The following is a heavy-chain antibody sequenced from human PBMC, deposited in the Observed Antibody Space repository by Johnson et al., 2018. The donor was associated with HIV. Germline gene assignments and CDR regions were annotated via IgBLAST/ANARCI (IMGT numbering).Heavy chain of an antibody. Sequence: VQLVESGGGLVQPGRSLRLSCAASGFIFDDYAMHWVRQAPGKGLEWVSGISWNSGTIAYADSGKGRFIISRDNAENSLYLEMNSLRAEDTAVYYCVTDRRFAVAGPHVGFDVWGLGTMVTVSS. CDR2: ISWNSGTI. CDR1: GFIFDDYA. J-gene: IGHJ3*01. CDR3: VTDRRFAVAGPHVGFDV. V-gene: IGHV3-9*01. D-gene: IGHD6-19*01.